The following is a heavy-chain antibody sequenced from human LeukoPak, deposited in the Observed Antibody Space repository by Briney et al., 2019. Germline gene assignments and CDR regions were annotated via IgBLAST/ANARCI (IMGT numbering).Heavy chain of an antibody. CDR2: IYNGVNT. CDR3: ARSRAFNSGAFDP. D-gene: IGHD1-26*01. Sequence: PSETLSLTCTVSGASVSSASYWTWIRQPPGKGVEWIAHIYNGVNTNYNPSLKSRVTISVDTSKNQFSLRLNSVTAADTAVYYCARSRAFNSGAFDPWGQGSLVTVSS. V-gene: IGHV4-61*01. J-gene: IGHJ5*02. CDR1: GASVSSASY.